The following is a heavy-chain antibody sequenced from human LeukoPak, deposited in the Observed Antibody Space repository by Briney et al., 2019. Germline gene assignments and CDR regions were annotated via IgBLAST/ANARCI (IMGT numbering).Heavy chain of an antibody. V-gene: IGHV1-8*03. Sequence: ASVKVSCKASGYTFTSYHINWVRQATGQGLEWMGWMNPNSGDTGYAQKFTGRVTISRNTSISTAYMELGSLRSEDTAVYYCARGQMVVIADNYHYYYMDVWGKGTTVTVSS. CDR2: MNPNSGDT. D-gene: IGHD2-21*01. CDR1: GYTFTSYH. CDR3: ARGQMVVIADNYHYYYMDV. J-gene: IGHJ6*03.